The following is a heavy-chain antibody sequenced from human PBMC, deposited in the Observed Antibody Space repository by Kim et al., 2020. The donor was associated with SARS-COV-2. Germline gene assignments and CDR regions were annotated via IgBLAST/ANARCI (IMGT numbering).Heavy chain of an antibody. J-gene: IGHJ4*02. V-gene: IGHV3-21*01. CDR2: ISSSSSYI. D-gene: IGHD3-10*01. CDR1: GFTFSSYS. CDR3: AREVLVRGVIGRPFDY. Sequence: GGSLRLSCAASGFTFSSYSMNWVRQAPGKGLEWVSSISSSSSYIYYADSVKGRFTISRDNAKNSLYLQMNSLRAEDTAVYYCAREVLVRGVIGRPFDYWGQGTLVTVSS.